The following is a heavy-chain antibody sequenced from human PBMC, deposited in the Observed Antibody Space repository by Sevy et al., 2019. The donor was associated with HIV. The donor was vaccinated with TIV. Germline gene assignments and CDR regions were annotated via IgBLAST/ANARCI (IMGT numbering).Heavy chain of an antibody. V-gene: IGHV3-48*03. D-gene: IGHD3-22*01. J-gene: IGHJ5*02. CDR1: GFTFSNYE. CDR3: ARNGGAYDTGFDP. CDR2: ITSSGSSI. Sequence: GGSLRLSCAASGFTFSNYEMNWVRQAPGKELEWVSHITSSGSSIYYADSVKGRFTISRDNAKNSLYLQMNSLRVEDTAVYYCARNGGAYDTGFDPWGQGTLVTVSS.